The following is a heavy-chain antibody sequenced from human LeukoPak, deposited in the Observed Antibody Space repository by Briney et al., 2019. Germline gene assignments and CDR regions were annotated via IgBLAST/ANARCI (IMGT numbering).Heavy chain of an antibody. J-gene: IGHJ4*02. CDR3: TITTGTTLGLMDY. CDR1: GVSFSGYY. D-gene: IGHD1-1*01. V-gene: IGHV4-34*01. CDR2: INHSGST. Sequence: SETLSLTCAVYGVSFSGYYWRWIRQPPGKGLEWIGEINHSGSTNYNPSLKSRVTISVDTSKNQLSLKMSSVTAADTAVYYYTITTGTTLGLMDYWGQGTLVTVSS.